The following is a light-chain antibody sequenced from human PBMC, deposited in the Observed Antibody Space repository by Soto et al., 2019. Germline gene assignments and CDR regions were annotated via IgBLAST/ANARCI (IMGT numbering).Light chain of an antibody. CDR1: SSDVGSYNL. CDR2: EVS. V-gene: IGLV2-23*02. Sequence: QSALTQPASVSGSPGQSITISCTGTSSDVGSYNLVSWYQQYPGKAPKLMIYEVSKRPSGVSNRFSGSKSGNTASLTISGPQAEDEADYYCCSYAGSSTPLIFGTGTKVTVL. J-gene: IGLJ1*01. CDR3: CSYAGSSTPLI.